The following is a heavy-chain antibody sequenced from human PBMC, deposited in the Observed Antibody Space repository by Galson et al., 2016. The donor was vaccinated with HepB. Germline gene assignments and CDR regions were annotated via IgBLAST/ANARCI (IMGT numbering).Heavy chain of an antibody. CDR2: IGTSETHI. V-gene: IGHV3-21*06. CDR1: EFTVSDHH. D-gene: IGHD6-19*01. CDR3: ARELSWSGWDY. J-gene: IGHJ4*02. Sequence: SLRLSCAASEFTVSDHHMNWVRRAPGKGLEWVSTIGTSETHICYADSVKGRFIISIDNGQNSLYLQMNSLRVEDTAVYYCARELSWSGWDYWGQGALVTVSS.